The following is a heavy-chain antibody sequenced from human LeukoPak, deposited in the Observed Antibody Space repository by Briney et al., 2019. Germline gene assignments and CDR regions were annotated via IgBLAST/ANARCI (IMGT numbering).Heavy chain of an antibody. D-gene: IGHD4-23*01. J-gene: IGHJ6*03. V-gene: IGHV3-30*04. Sequence: GGSPRLSCAASGFTFSSYAMHWVRQAPGKGLEWVAVISYDGSNKYYADSVKGRFTISRDNSKNTLYLQMNSLRAEDTAVYYCARDPTVANYYYYYMDVWGKGTTVTVSS. CDR1: GFTFSSYA. CDR3: ARDPTVANYYYYYMDV. CDR2: ISYDGSNK.